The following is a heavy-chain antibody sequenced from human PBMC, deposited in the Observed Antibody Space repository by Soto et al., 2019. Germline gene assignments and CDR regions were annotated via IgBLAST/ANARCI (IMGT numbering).Heavy chain of an antibody. CDR2: ISSNGGST. V-gene: IGHV3-64D*08. CDR1: GFTFSSYA. CDR3: VKGPRWLQPYYYYGMDV. Sequence: GGSLRLSCSASGFTFSSYAMHWVRQAPGKGLEYVSAISSNGGSTYYADSVKGRFTISRDNSKNTLYLQMSSLRAEDTAVYYCVKGPRWLQPYYYYGMDVWGQGTTVTVSS. D-gene: IGHD5-12*01. J-gene: IGHJ6*02.